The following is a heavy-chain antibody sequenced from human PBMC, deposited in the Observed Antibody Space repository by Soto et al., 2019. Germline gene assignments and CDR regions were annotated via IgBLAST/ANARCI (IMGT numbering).Heavy chain of an antibody. D-gene: IGHD3-3*01. V-gene: IGHV4-4*02. CDR2: IYHSGST. CDR1: GGSISSSNW. Sequence: PSETLSLTCAVSGGSISSSNWWSWVRQPPGKGLEWIGEIYHSGSTNYNPSLKSRVTISVDKSKNQFSLKLSSVTAADTAVYYCAGDVLRFLEWLPEAWGQGTLVTVSS. CDR3: AGDVLRFLEWLPEA. J-gene: IGHJ5*02.